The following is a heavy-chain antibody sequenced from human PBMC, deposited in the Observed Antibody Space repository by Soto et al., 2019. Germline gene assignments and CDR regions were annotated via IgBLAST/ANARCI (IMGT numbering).Heavy chain of an antibody. J-gene: IGHJ6*02. CDR1: GFTFSSYA. CDR3: ARDLVVPAARALYYYYYGMDV. D-gene: IGHD2-2*01. CDR2: ISYDGSNK. V-gene: IGHV3-30-3*01. Sequence: HPGGSLRLSCAASGFTFSSYAMHWVRQAPGKGLEWVAVISYDGSNKYYADSVKGRFTISRDNSKNTLYLQMNSLRAEDTAVYYCARDLVVPAARALYYYYYGMDVWGQGTTVTVSS.